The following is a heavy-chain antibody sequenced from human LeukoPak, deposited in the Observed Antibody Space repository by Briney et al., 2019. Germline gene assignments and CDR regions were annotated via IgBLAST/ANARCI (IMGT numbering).Heavy chain of an antibody. CDR2: INPSSGGT. D-gene: IGHD3-10*01. CDR1: GYTFTGYY. CDR3: ARVGSTMVRGAPNY. V-gene: IGHV1-2*02. Sequence: ASVKVSCKASGYTFTGYYMHWVRQAPGQGLEWMGWINPSSGGTNYAQKFQGRVTMTRGTSISTAYMELSRLRSDDTAVYYCARVGSTMVRGAPNYWGQGTLVTVSS. J-gene: IGHJ4*02.